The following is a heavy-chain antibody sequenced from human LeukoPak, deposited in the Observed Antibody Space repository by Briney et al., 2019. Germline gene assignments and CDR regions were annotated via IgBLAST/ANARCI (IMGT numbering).Heavy chain of an antibody. CDR2: ISSSSSYI. V-gene: IGHV3-21*01. CDR1: GFTFSSYS. D-gene: IGHD6-13*01. J-gene: IGHJ4*02. Sequence: GGSLRLSCAASGFTFSSYSMNWVRQAPGKGLEWVSSISSSSSYIYYADSVKGRFTISRDNAKNSLYLQMNSLRAEDTAVYYCAREGSGYSSSWSPLWGQGTLVTVSS. CDR3: AREGSGYSSSWSPL.